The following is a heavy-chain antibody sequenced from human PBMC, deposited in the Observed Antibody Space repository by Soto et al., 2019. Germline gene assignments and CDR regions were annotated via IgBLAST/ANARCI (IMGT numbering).Heavy chain of an antibody. Sequence: QVQLVQSGAEVKKPGSSVKVSCKASGDTLSNYVINWVRQAPGQGLEWMGGIIPIFRTPYYAQKFQGRVTITADEITGTASMELSSLRSEDTAVYYCARGGFSGSYFDYWGQGTLVTVSS. CDR1: GDTLSNYV. D-gene: IGHD1-26*01. CDR2: IIPIFRTP. CDR3: ARGGFSGSYFDY. J-gene: IGHJ4*02. V-gene: IGHV1-69*01.